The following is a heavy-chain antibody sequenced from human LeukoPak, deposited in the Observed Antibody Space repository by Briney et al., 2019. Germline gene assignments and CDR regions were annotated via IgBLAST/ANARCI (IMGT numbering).Heavy chain of an antibody. D-gene: IGHD3-10*01. CDR3: AREVSRGNSGAFDI. CDR1: GFTFSYYN. V-gene: IGHV3-21*04. Sequence: PGGSLRLSCAASGFTFSYYNMNWVRQAPGKGLEWVSSISSSSTYIYYADSVKGRFTISRDNAKNSLYLQMNSLRAEDTAVYYCAREVSRGNSGAFDIWGQGTMVTVSS. CDR2: ISSSSTYI. J-gene: IGHJ3*02.